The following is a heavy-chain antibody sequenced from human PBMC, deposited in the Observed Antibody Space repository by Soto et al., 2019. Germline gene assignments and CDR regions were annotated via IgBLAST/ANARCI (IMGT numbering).Heavy chain of an antibody. CDR1: GFALSSYW. D-gene: IGHD1-26*01. CDR2: IGSDGSGT. CDR3: TRVRAGTSGQFDY. Sequence: EVQLVESGGGLVQPGGSLRLSCAASGFALSSYWMHWVRQAPGKGLVWVSRIGSDGSGTTYAASVKGRFTISRDNAKNTVYLTMPSLSAEDTAVDSCTRVRAGTSGQFDYWGQGTLVTVSS. J-gene: IGHJ4*02. V-gene: IGHV3-74*01.